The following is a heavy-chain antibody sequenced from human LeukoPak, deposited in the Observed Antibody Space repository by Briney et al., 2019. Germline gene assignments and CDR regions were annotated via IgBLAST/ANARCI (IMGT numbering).Heavy chain of an antibody. J-gene: IGHJ4*02. CDR2: IYYSGST. V-gene: IGHV4-59*01. D-gene: IGHD6-13*01. Sequence: SETLSLTCTVSGGSISSDYWSWIRQSPGKGLEWIGYIYYSGSTNCNPSLKSRVTISVDTSKNQFSLKLSSAAAADTAVYYCARLTAAGRRYFDDWGQGTLVTVSS. CDR1: GGSISSDY. CDR3: ARLTAAGRRYFDD.